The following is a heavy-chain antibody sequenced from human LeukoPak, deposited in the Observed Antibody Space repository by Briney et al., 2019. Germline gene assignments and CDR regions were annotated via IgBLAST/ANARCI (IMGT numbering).Heavy chain of an antibody. Sequence: SETLSLTCTVSGGSVSSYYWSWIRQPPGKGLEWIGYIYYSGSTNYNPSLKSRVTISLDTSKNQFSLKLSSVTAADTAVYYCAGGHVDSSGYYYDAFDIWGPGTMVIVSS. CDR1: GGSVSSYY. D-gene: IGHD3-22*01. V-gene: IGHV4-59*02. CDR2: IYYSGST. CDR3: AGGHVDSSGYYYDAFDI. J-gene: IGHJ3*02.